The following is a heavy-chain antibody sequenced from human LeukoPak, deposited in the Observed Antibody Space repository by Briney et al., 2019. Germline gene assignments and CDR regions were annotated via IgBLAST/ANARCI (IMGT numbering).Heavy chain of an antibody. D-gene: IGHD6-13*01. Sequence: GGSLRLSCAASGFTFSSYSMHWVRQAPGKGLVWVSRINSDGSSTSYADSVKGRFTISRDNAKNTLYLQMNSLRAEDTAVYYCARRVYDFPFDYWGQGTLVTVSS. CDR2: INSDGSST. J-gene: IGHJ4*02. V-gene: IGHV3-74*01. CDR3: ARRVYDFPFDY. CDR1: GFTFSSYS.